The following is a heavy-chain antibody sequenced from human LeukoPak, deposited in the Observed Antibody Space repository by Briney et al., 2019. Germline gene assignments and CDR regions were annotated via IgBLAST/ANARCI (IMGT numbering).Heavy chain of an antibody. J-gene: IGHJ4*02. CDR2: ISGNGGRT. Sequence: GGSLRLSCAASGFSFSSHAMHWVRQAPGKGLEYVSAISGNGGRTYYANSVKGRFTISRDNSKNTLYLQMGSLRAEDMAVYYCARQAPTLRNYFDYWGQGTLVTVSS. CDR3: ARQAPTLRNYFDY. CDR1: GFSFSSHA. V-gene: IGHV3-64*01.